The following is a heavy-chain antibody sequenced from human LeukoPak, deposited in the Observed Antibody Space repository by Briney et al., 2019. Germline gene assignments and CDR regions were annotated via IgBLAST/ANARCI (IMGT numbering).Heavy chain of an antibody. D-gene: IGHD2-2*01. CDR2: ISAYNGNT. CDR3: ARESCSSTSCYLRYYYGMDV. V-gene: IGHV1-18*01. J-gene: IGHJ6*02. CDR1: GYTFTSYG. Sequence: ASVKVSCKASGYTFTSYGISWVRQAPGQGLEWMGWISAYNGNTNYAQKLQGRVTMTTDTSTSTAYMELRSLRSDDTAVYYCARESCSSTSCYLRYYYGMDVWGQGTTATVSS.